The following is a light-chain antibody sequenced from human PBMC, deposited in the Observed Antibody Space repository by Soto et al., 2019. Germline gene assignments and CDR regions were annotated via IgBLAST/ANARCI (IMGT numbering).Light chain of an antibody. J-gene: IGLJ2*01. CDR1: SSDVGGYDY. CDR3: SSYRSSNTVV. Sequence: QSALTQPASVSGSPGQSITISCTGTSSDVGGYDYVSWYQQHPGKAPKLMIYEVINRPSGVSNRFSGSKSGNTASLTISGLQAEDEADYYCSSYRSSNTVVFGGGTKVTVL. V-gene: IGLV2-14*01. CDR2: EVI.